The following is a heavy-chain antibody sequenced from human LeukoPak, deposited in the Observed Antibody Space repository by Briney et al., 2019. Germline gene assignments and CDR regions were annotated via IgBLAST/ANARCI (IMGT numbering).Heavy chain of an antibody. Sequence: GSLRLSCAASGFTFNTYEMNWVRQAPGKGLEWVSYISTSVSTIYYADSVKGRFTISRDNAQNSLYLQMSSLRAEDTAVYYCAREAVAGTGFDFWGQGTLVTVSS. V-gene: IGHV3-48*03. CDR2: ISTSVSTI. J-gene: IGHJ4*02. CDR3: AREAVAGTGFDF. CDR1: GFTFNTYE. D-gene: IGHD6-19*01.